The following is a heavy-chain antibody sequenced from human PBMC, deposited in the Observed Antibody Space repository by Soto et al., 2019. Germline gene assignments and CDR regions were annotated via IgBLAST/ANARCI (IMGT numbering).Heavy chain of an antibody. Sequence: VQLVQSPAEVKKSGASVKVSCQTSGYSFTTYGTSWVRQPPGQGLEWIGWLSAYNCHTIYAHAFQDRVNLTTDTATSTAYMEVRSLRYYDTAIYYCARGRGSCIWYEITHSFDTWGQGTLGTVSS. V-gene: IGHV1-18*01. CDR1: GYSFTTYG. CDR3: ARGRGSCIWYEITHSFDT. CDR2: LSAYNCHT. J-gene: IGHJ4*02. D-gene: IGHD2-15*01.